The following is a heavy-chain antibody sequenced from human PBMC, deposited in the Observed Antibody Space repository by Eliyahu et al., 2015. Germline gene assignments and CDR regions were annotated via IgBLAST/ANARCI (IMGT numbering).Heavy chain of an antibody. Sequence: QVQLQQWGAGLLKPSETLSLTCAVYGGSFSGYYWSWXRQPPGKGLEWIGEINHSGSTNYNPSLKSRVTISVDTSKNQFSLKLSSVTAADTAVYYCARVRWSMMPSRGWFDPWGQGTLVTVSS. CDR2: INHSGST. V-gene: IGHV4-34*01. CDR1: GGSFSGYY. CDR3: ARVRWSMMPSRGWFDP. D-gene: IGHD2-8*01. J-gene: IGHJ5*02.